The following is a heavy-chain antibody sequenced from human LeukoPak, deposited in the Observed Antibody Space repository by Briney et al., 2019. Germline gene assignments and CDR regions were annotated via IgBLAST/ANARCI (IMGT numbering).Heavy chain of an antibody. CDR2: IRYDGSNK. CDR1: GFTFSSYG. J-gene: IGHJ4*02. CDR3: ARGIMITFGGVIVIPGGYFDY. D-gene: IGHD3-16*02. V-gene: IGHV3-30*02. Sequence: GGSLRLSCAASGFTFSSYGMHWVRQAPGKGLEWVAFIRYDGSNKYYADSVKGRFTISRDNSKNTLYLQMNSLRAEDTAVYYCARGIMITFGGVIVIPGGYFDYWGQGTLVTVSS.